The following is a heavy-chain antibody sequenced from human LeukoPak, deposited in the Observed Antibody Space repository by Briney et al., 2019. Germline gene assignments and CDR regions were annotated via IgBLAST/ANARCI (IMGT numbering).Heavy chain of an antibody. CDR2: IIPSLGIT. CDR1: GGTFSSYA. V-gene: IGHV1-69*04. J-gene: IGHJ4*02. Sequence: GASVKVSCKASGGTFSSYAISWVRQATGQGLEWMVRIIPSLGITNYAQKFQCRVTITAHKSPSTAYMQLSSVRSEDTAVYYCARGIAEMATIDPIPFDYWGQGTLVTVSS. D-gene: IGHD5-24*01. CDR3: ARGIAEMATIDPIPFDY.